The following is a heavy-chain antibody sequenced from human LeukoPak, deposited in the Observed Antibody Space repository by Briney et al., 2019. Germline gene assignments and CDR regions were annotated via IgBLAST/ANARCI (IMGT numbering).Heavy chain of an antibody. J-gene: IGHJ4*02. V-gene: IGHV3-48*03. CDR2: ISGSGYTI. D-gene: IGHD3-10*01. CDR3: ARVFMNYFGSAFDY. Sequence: GGSLRLSCAASGFTFSNYEMNWVRQAPGKGLEWLSFISGSGYTIYYADSVRGRFSISRDNAKNSLYLDMHNLRGDDTAVYYCARVFMNYFGSAFDYWGQGSLVTVSS. CDR1: GFTFSNYE.